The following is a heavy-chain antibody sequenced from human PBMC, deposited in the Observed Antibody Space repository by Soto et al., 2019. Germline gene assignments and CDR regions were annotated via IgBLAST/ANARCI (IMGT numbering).Heavy chain of an antibody. J-gene: IGHJ5*02. V-gene: IGHV4-59*01. Sequence: SETLSLTCTVSGGSISSYYWSWIRQPPGKGLEWIGYIYYSGSTNYNPSLKSRVTISVDTSKNQFSLKLSSVTAADTAVYYCARLIAARRGWFDPWGQGTMVTVYS. CDR3: ARLIAARRGWFDP. CDR2: IYYSGST. D-gene: IGHD6-6*01. CDR1: GGSISSYY.